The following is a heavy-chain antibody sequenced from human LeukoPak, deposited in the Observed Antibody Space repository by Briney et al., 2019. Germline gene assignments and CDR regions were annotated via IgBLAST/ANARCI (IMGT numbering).Heavy chain of an antibody. CDR2: ISSSSSYI. J-gene: IGHJ4*02. V-gene: IGHV3-21*01. CDR1: GFTFSSYS. Sequence: PGGSLRLSCAASGFTFSSYSMNWVRQAPGKGLEWVSSISSSSSYIYYADSVKGRFTISRDNAKNSLYLQMNSLRAEDTAVYYCARALQPRDGYNDGWDYWGQGTLVTVSS. CDR3: ARALQPRDGYNDGWDY. D-gene: IGHD5-24*01.